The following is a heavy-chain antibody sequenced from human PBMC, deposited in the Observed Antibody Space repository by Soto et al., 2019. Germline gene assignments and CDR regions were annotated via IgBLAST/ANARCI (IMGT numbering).Heavy chain of an antibody. D-gene: IGHD3-16*01. CDR2: INHSGST. CDR1: GGSFSGYY. Sequence: SETLSLTCAVYGGSFSGYYWSWIRQPPGKGLEWIGEINHSGSTNYNPSLKSRVTISVDTSKNQFSLKLSSVTAADTAVYYCARAVGEVLKRPPNFDYWGQGTLVTVSS. V-gene: IGHV4-34*01. J-gene: IGHJ4*02. CDR3: ARAVGEVLKRPPNFDY.